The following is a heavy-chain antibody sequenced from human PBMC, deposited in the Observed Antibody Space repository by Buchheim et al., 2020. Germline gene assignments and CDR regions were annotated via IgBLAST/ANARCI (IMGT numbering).Heavy chain of an antibody. CDR3: ARDRYDFWSGYYSSLGYYYGMDV. V-gene: IGHV3-48*04. CDR2: ISSSSSTI. J-gene: IGHJ6*02. Sequence: EVQLVESGGGLVQPGGSLRLSCAASGFTFSSYSMNWVRQAPGKGLEWVSYISSSSSTIYYADSVKGRFTISRDNAKNSLSLPMNSLRAEDTAVYYCARDRYDFWSGYYSSLGYYYGMDVWGQGTT. CDR1: GFTFSSYS. D-gene: IGHD3-3*01.